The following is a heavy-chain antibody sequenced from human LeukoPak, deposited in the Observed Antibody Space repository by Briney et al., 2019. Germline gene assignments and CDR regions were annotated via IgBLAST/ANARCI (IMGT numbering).Heavy chain of an antibody. CDR1: GGTFSSYA. Sequence: GASVKVSCKASGGTFSSYAISWVRQAPGQGLEWMGRIIPILGVANYAQKFQGRVTITADKSTSTAYMELSSLRSEDTAVYYCARMPYRFGELPIYYDYWGQGTLVTVSS. V-gene: IGHV1-69*04. CDR2: IIPILGVA. J-gene: IGHJ4*02. D-gene: IGHD3-10*01. CDR3: ARMPYRFGELPIYYDY.